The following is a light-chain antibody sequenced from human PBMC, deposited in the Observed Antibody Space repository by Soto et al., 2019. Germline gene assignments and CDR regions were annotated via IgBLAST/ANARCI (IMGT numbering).Light chain of an antibody. CDR3: QQYNSYSYT. Sequence: DIQMTQSPSTLSASVGDRVTITCRASQGIGRYLAWYQQKPGKAPNLLIYRASSLESGVPARFSGSGSGTEFTLTISSLQPDDSATYYCQQYNSYSYTFGQGTKLEIK. V-gene: IGKV1-5*03. J-gene: IGKJ2*01. CDR1: QGIGRY. CDR2: RAS.